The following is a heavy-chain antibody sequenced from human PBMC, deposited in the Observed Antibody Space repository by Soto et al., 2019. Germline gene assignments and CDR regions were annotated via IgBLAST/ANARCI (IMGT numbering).Heavy chain of an antibody. CDR2: INAANGNT. CDR3: ARGSAASSGWYILDY. V-gene: IGHV1-3*01. D-gene: IGHD6-19*01. CDR1: GYTSTRYA. Sequence: ASVKVSCKASGYTSTRYAIHWVRQAPGQRLEWMGWINAANGNTKYSQKFQGRVSISRDTSANTAYMELSSLRSEDMAVYYCARGSAASSGWYILDYWGQGTVVTVSS. J-gene: IGHJ4*02.